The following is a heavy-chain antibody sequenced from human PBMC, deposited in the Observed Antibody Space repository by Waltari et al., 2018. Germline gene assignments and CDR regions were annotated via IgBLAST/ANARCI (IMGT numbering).Heavy chain of an antibody. D-gene: IGHD1-1*01. CDR3: VRDASWNIDY. CDR2: VKGDGLFT. CDR1: GFIFSSYW. V-gene: IGHV3-74*01. Sequence: VQLVESGGGLVQPGGSLRLSCAASGFIFSSYWMHWVRQVPGKGLVLISRVKGDGLFTDYADSVRGRFTISRDNAKTTLYLQMNSLGAEDTAVYFCVRDASWNIDYWGQGTLVTVSS. J-gene: IGHJ4*02.